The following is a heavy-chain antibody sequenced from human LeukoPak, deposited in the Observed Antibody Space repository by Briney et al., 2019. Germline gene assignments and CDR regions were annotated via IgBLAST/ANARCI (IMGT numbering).Heavy chain of an antibody. CDR3: TGSFADIDVDPAMVQDSNLDY. V-gene: IGHV3-49*04. D-gene: IGHD5-18*01. Sequence: PGRSLRLSCTASGFTFGDYAMSWVRQAPGKGLEWVGFIRSKAYGGTTEYAASVKGRFTISRDDSKSIAYLQMHSLKTEDTAVYYCTGSFADIDVDPAMVQDSNLDYWGQGTLVTVSS. J-gene: IGHJ4*02. CDR1: GFTFGDYA. CDR2: IRSKAYGGTT.